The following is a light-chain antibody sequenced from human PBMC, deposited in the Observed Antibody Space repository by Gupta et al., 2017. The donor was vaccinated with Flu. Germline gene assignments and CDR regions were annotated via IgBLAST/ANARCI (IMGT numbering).Light chain of an antibody. Sequence: AVQMTQSPSSLSASVGDRVTITCRASRDIRNDVGWYQQKPGKAPQLLIFAASRLQSGVPSRFSGSGVGSDFTLTINSLQPEDFATYYCLHNDFSPQTFGQGTTVEVK. CDR2: AAS. CDR1: RDIRND. V-gene: IGKV1-6*01. J-gene: IGKJ1*01. CDR3: LHNDFSPQT.